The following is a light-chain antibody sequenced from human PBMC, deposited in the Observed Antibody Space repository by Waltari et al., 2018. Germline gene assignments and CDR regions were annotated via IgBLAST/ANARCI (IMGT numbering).Light chain of an antibody. CDR2: KAS. Sequence: DIQITQSPSTLSASVADKVTVTCRASQSISVWVAWYQQKPGKAPKVLIYKASTLERWVPSRFRGSGSWTEFTLTISSLQPDDFATYYCQQYNSYVWTFGQGTKVEI. V-gene: IGKV1-5*03. CDR1: QSISVW. CDR3: QQYNSYVWT. J-gene: IGKJ1*01.